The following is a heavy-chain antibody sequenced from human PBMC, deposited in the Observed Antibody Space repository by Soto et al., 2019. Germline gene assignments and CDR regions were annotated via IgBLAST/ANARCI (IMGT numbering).Heavy chain of an antibody. V-gene: IGHV3-23*01. J-gene: IGHJ4*02. Sequence: EVHLLESGGGLVQPGGSLRLSCAASGFTFSTYAMGWLRQAPGKGLEWVAGISGSGGNTYYADSVKGRFTVSRDNARNTLHLQMNGLRVEDTAVYYCAKDFIGSFADFFDCWGQGTLVTVSS. D-gene: IGHD2-15*01. CDR2: ISGSGGNT. CDR1: GFTFSTYA. CDR3: AKDFIGSFADFFDC.